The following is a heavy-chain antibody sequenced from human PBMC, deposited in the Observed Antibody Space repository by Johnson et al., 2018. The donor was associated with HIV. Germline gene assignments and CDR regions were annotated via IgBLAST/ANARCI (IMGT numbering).Heavy chain of an antibody. CDR2: IRQDGTSE. CDR3: AKESDHFDAVASDI. Sequence: QVQLMESGGGVVQPGGSLRLSCAASGFTFSSYGMHWVRQAPGKGLEWVSFIRQDGTSEYYVDAVKGRFTVSRDNSQTILYLHMNSLRTDDTAMYYCAKESDHFDAVASDIWGQGTMVTVSS. D-gene: IGHD1-14*01. CDR1: GFTFSSYG. V-gene: IGHV3-30*02. J-gene: IGHJ3*02.